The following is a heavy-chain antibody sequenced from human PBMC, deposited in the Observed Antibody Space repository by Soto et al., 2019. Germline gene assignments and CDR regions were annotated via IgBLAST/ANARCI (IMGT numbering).Heavy chain of an antibody. CDR3: AKDPRSAVEMSVYGMDV. CDR2: VNSDGSRT. CDR1: VFTFSTYC. Sequence: GGSMRLSCSASVFTFSTYCMHWVRPAPGKGLVWVSRVNSDGSRTRYADSVKGRFTISRDNAKNTLYLQMNSLRAEDTAVYYCAKDPRSAVEMSVYGMDVWGQGTTVTVSS. J-gene: IGHJ6*02. D-gene: IGHD3-3*01. V-gene: IGHV3-74*01.